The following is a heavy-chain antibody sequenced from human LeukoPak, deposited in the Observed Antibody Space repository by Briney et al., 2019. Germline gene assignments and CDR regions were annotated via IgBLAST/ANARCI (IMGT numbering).Heavy chain of an antibody. Sequence: GGSLRLSCAASGFTFSSYGMHWVRQAPGKGLEWVAFIRYDGSNKYYADSVKGRFTISRDNSKNTLYLQMNSLRVEDTAVYYCAKEGYYGSGSFPDYWGQGTLVTVSS. D-gene: IGHD3-10*01. V-gene: IGHV3-30*02. J-gene: IGHJ4*02. CDR1: GFTFSSYG. CDR2: IRYDGSNK. CDR3: AKEGYYGSGSFPDY.